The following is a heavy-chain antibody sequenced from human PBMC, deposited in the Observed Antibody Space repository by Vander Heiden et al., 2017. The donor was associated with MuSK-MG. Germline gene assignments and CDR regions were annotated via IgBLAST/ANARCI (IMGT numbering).Heavy chain of an antibody. D-gene: IGHD3-3*01. CDR1: GGSISSSRYY. CDR3: ARRSPYFDFWSGFDY. Sequence: QLQLQESGPGLVKPSETLSLTCTVSGGSISSSRYYRGWIRQPPGKGLEWMGTTYYSGTTYYNPSLKSRVTISVDTAKNQFSLKLSSVTAADTAVYYCARRSPYFDFWSGFDYWGQGTLVTVSS. V-gene: IGHV4-39*01. J-gene: IGHJ4*02. CDR2: TYYSGTT.